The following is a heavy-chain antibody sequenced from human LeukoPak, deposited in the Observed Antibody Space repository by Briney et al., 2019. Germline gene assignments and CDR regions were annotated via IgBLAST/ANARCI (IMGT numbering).Heavy chain of an antibody. V-gene: IGHV1-2*02. CDR1: GYTFTSYY. CDR3: ARASDYRYWFDP. J-gene: IGHJ5*02. D-gene: IGHD4-17*01. CDR2: INPNSGGT. Sequence: ASVKVSCKASGYTFTSYYMHWVRQAPGQGLEWMGWINPNSGGTNYAQKFQGRVTMTRDTSISTAYMELSRLRSDDTAVYYCARASDYRYWFDPWGQGTLVTVSS.